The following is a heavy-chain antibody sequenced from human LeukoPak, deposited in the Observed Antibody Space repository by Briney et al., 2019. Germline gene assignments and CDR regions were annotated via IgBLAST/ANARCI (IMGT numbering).Heavy chain of an antibody. D-gene: IGHD2-2*01. J-gene: IGHJ6*03. CDR2: MYYSGST. V-gene: IGHV4-30-4*01. Sequence: SETLSLTCTVSGGSISSGDYYWSWIRQPPGKGLEWIGYMYYSGSTYYNPSLKSRVTISVDTSKYQFSLKLSSVTAADTAVYYCARDRKYCSSTSCHSSMDVWGKGTTVTVSS. CDR3: ARDRKYCSSTSCHSSMDV. CDR1: GGSISSGDYY.